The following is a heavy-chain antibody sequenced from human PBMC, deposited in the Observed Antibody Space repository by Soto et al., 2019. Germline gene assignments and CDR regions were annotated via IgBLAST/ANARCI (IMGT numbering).Heavy chain of an antibody. CDR2: IYHSGST. Sequence: SETLSLTCAVSGGSISSSNWWSWVRHPPGKGLEWIGEIYHSGSTNYNPSLKSRVTISVDKSKNQFSLKLSSVTAADTAVYYCARCTSTSCYPPWGLRHFDYWGQGTQVTVSS. CDR1: GGSISSSNW. D-gene: IGHD2-2*01. CDR3: ARCTSTSCYPPWGLRHFDY. V-gene: IGHV4-4*02. J-gene: IGHJ4*02.